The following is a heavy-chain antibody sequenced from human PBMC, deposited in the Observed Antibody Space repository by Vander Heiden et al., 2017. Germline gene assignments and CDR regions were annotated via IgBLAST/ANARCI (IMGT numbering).Heavy chain of an antibody. CDR1: NGSLSRGSYY. D-gene: IGHD2-15*01. CDR2: IYYSGDT. CDR3: ARVRVDATNEAFDI. Sequence: QVQLQESGPGLVKPSETLSLTCTVSNGSLSRGSYYWSWIRQPPGKGLEWIGYIYYSGDTNYNPSLESRVTISVDRSKNQFSLKLSSVNAADTAVYYCARVRVDATNEAFDIWGQGTMVTVSS. V-gene: IGHV4-61*01. J-gene: IGHJ3*02.